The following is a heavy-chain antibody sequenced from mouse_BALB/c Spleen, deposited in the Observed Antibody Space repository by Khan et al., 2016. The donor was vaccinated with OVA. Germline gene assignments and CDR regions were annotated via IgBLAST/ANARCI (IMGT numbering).Heavy chain of an antibody. D-gene: IGHD1-1*02. Sequence: VQLQESGAELVRPGVSVKISCKGYGYTFTDFTMHWVKQSHAKSLEWIGVISTYYGDVTYNQKFKGKATMTVDKSSSTAYMELARLTSEDSAIYSCTRGGGGNRFAYWGQGTLVTVSA. CDR3: TRGGGGNRFAY. CDR1: GYTFTDFT. J-gene: IGHJ3*01. V-gene: IGHV1S137*01. CDR2: ISTYYGDV.